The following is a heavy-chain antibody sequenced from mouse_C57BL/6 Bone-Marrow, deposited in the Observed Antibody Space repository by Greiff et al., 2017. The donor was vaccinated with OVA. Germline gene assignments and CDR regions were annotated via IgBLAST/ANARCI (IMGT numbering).Heavy chain of an antibody. CDR1: GYTFTSYT. V-gene: IGHV1-4*01. Sequence: VQLQQSGAELARPGASVKMSCKASGYTFTSYTMHWVKQRPGQGLEWIGYINPSSGYTKYNQKFKDKATLTADKSSSTAYMQLSSLTSEDSAVYYCAIAYYGYALAMDYWGQGTSVTVSS. D-gene: IGHD2-9*01. CDR2: INPSSGYT. J-gene: IGHJ4*01. CDR3: AIAYYGYALAMDY.